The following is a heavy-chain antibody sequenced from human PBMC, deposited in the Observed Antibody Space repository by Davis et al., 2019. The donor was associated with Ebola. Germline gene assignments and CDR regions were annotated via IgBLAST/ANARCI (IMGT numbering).Heavy chain of an antibody. J-gene: IGHJ6*02. CDR2: IYYSGST. CDR3: ARDLGYCTNGVCPRGEGMDV. CDR1: GGSISSYY. D-gene: IGHD2-8*01. V-gene: IGHV4-59*01. Sequence: SETLSLTCTVSGGSISSYYWSWIRQPPGKGLEWFGYIYYSGSTNYNPSLKSRVTISVDTSKNQFSLKLSSVTAADTAVYYCARDLGYCTNGVCPRGEGMDVWGQGTTVTVSS.